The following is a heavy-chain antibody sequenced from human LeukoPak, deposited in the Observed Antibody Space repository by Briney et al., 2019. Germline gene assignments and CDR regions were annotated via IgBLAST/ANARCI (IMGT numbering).Heavy chain of an antibody. J-gene: IGHJ4*02. Sequence: GESLKISCQGSEYSFATYWIAWLRQMPGKGLEWMGIIYPSDSDTRYSPSFQGQVTISADKSIKTAYLQWSSLKASDTAMYYCARPLQGIVGATGFDYWGQGTLGTVSS. V-gene: IGHV5-51*01. CDR3: ARPLQGIVGATGFDY. CDR1: EYSFATYW. CDR2: IYPSDSDT. D-gene: IGHD1-26*01.